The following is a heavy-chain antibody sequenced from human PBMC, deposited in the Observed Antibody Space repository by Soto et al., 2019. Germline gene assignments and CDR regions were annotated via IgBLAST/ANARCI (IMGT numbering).Heavy chain of an antibody. Sequence: QVQLVQSGAEVKKPGASVKVSCKASGYTFTSYYMHWVRQAPGQGLEWMGIINPSGGSTSYAQQFQSRVTMTMDTCTSTVYMELSSLRSEDTAVYYCARVRRDGYHLGYFDLWGRGTLVTVSS. CDR1: GYTFTSYY. CDR3: ARVRRDGYHLGYFDL. CDR2: INPSGGST. D-gene: IGHD5-12*01. J-gene: IGHJ2*01. V-gene: IGHV1-46*03.